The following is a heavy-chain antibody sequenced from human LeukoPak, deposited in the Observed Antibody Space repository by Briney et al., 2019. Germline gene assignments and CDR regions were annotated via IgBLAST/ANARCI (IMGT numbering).Heavy chain of an antibody. CDR2: INHSGST. V-gene: IGHV4-34*01. Sequence: PSETLSLTCAVYGGSFSGYYWSWIRQPPGKGLEWIGEINHSGSTNYNPSLKSRVTISVDTSKNQFSLKLSSVTAADTAVYYCARVTWGAARVFDYWGQGTLVTVSS. D-gene: IGHD5-18*01. CDR1: GGSFSGYY. CDR3: ARVTWGAARVFDY. J-gene: IGHJ4*02.